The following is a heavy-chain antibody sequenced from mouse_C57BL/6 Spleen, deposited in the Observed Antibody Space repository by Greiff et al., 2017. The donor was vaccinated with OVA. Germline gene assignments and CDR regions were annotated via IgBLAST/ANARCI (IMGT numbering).Heavy chain of an antibody. Sequence: VQLQQSGAELVMPGASVKLSCKASGYTFTSYWMHWVKQRPGQGLEWIGEIDPSDSYTNYNQKFKGKSTLTVDKSASTAYLQLSSLTSEDSAVYYCARDYSNPFAYWGKGTLVTVSA. D-gene: IGHD1-1*02. J-gene: IGHJ3*01. CDR2: IDPSDSYT. CDR3: ARDYSNPFAY. V-gene: IGHV1-69*01. CDR1: GYTFTSYW.